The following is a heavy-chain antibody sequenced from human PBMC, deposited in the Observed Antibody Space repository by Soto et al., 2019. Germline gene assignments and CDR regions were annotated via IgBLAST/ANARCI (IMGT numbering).Heavy chain of an antibody. CDR1: GFTFSTYA. D-gene: IGHD1-26*01. CDR3: AKERIGGSYGFYYYYGLDV. CDR2: ISGSGGST. J-gene: IGHJ6*02. V-gene: IGHV3-23*01. Sequence: PGGSLRLSCAASGFTFSTYAMSWVRQAPGKGLGWVSAISGSGGSTYYADSVKGRFTISRDSSKNTLYLQMNSLRAEDTAVYYCAKERIGGSYGFYYYYGLDVWGQGTTVTVSS.